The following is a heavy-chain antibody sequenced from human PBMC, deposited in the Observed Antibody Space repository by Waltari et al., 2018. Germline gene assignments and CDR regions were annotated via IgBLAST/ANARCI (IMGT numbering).Heavy chain of an antibody. Sequence: QVQLQESGPGLVKLSETLSLTCTVSGGSISRYYWIWLRQPPGQGLEWIWYIYYSGSTNYNPSLKSRVTISVDTSKNLFSLKLSSVTAADTAGYYGARVDRKSGNHYFDYWGQGTLVTVSS. CDR1: GGSISRYY. CDR3: ARVDRKSGNHYFDY. J-gene: IGHJ4*02. CDR2: IYYSGST. D-gene: IGHD3-10*01. V-gene: IGHV4-59*01.